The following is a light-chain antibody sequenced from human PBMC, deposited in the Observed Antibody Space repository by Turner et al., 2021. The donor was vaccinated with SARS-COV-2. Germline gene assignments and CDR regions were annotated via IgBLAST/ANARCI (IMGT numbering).Light chain of an antibody. CDR2: AAS. J-gene: IGKJ2*01. CDR3: QQSYSTLMYT. Sequence: IQMPQPHSSLSASVGDRVTITCRASQSISSYLDWYQQKPGKAPKLLIYAASSLQTGVPSRFSGSGSGTDFTLTISSLQPEDFATYYCQQSYSTLMYTFGQGTKLEIK. CDR1: QSISSY. V-gene: IGKV1-39*01.